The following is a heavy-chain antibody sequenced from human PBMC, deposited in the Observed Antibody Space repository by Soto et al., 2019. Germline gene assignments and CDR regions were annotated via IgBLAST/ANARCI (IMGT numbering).Heavy chain of an antibody. J-gene: IGHJ2*01. V-gene: IGHV1-69*12. Sequence: QVQLVQSGAEVKKPGSSVKVSCKASGGTFSSYAISWVRQAPGQGLEWMGGIIPICGTTNYGQKFQGRVTITADESKSPAYMEVSSLRSEDTAVYWCARVVTVVKSFHYWYFDLWGRGTLVTVSS. CDR3: ARVVTVVKSFHYWYFDL. CDR2: IIPICGTT. CDR1: GGTFSSYA. D-gene: IGHD2-15*01.